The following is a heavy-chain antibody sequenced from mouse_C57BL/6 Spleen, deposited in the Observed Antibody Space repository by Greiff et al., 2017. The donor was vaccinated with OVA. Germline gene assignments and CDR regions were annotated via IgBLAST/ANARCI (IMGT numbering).Heavy chain of an antibody. D-gene: IGHD2-4*01. CDR3: ARCYYDYDGGMDY. J-gene: IGHJ4*01. CDR1: GFTFSDYY. Sequence: EVKVVESEGGLVQPGSSMKLSCTASGFTFSDYYMAWVRQVPEKGLEWVANINYDGSSTYYLDSLKSRFIISRDNAKNILYLQMSSLKSEDTATYYCARCYYDYDGGMDYWGQGTSVTVSS. CDR2: INYDGSST. V-gene: IGHV5-16*01.